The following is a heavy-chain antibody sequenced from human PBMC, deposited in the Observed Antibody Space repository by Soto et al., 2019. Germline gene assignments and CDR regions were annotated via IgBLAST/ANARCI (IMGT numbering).Heavy chain of an antibody. CDR2: ILNDGSED. CDR1: GFTFSNYG. J-gene: IGHJ3*01. Sequence: QMQLVESGGGVVQPGRSLRLSCAASGFTFSNYGMHWVRQAPGKGLEWVSLILNDGSEDFYRDSVKGRFTISRDNSRNSLYLQMNSLRDDDTALYYCVRDDDFGPNALDLWSQGTMVSVSS. D-gene: IGHD1-1*01. CDR3: VRDDDFGPNALDL. V-gene: IGHV3-33*01.